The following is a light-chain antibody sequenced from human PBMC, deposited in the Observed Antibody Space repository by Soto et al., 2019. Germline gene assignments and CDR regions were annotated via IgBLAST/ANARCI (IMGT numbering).Light chain of an antibody. CDR3: SSYTSRNTLV. CDR2: EVS. CDR1: SSDVGGYNY. V-gene: IGLV2-14*01. Sequence: QSVLTQPASVSGSPGQSITISCTGTSSDVGGYNYVSWYQQHPGKAPKLMIYEVSNRPSGVSNRFSGSKSGNTASLTISGLQAEDEADYYCSSYTSRNTLVFGGGTKLTVL. J-gene: IGLJ2*01.